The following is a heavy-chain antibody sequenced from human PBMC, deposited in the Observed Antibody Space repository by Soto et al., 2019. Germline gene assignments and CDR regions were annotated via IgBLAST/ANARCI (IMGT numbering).Heavy chain of an antibody. V-gene: IGHV1-69*01. J-gene: IGHJ4*02. CDR3: AREIYYGSGSYYRSPFDY. Sequence: QVQLVQSGAEVKKPGSSVKVSCKASGGTFSSYAISWVRQAPGQGLEWMGGIIPIFGTANYAQKVQGRVTITADESTSTAYMELSSLRSEDTAVYYCAREIYYGSGSYYRSPFDYWGQGTLVTVSS. CDR1: GGTFSSYA. CDR2: IIPIFGTA. D-gene: IGHD3-10*01.